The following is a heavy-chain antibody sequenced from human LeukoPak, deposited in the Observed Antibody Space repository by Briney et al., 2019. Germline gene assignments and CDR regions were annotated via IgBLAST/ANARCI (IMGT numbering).Heavy chain of an antibody. V-gene: IGHV3-73*01. CDR3: TRDRGTYNWLDP. CDR1: GFTLSDSA. D-gene: IGHD1-26*01. CDR2: IDRPAKSYAT. J-gene: IGHJ5*02. Sequence: GGSLKLSCAASGFTLSDSAIHWVRQASGKGLEWVGLIDRPAKSYATAYGASVGGRFTISRDDSKNTAYLQMDSLKTEDTALYYCTRDRGTYNWLDPWGQGTLVTVSS.